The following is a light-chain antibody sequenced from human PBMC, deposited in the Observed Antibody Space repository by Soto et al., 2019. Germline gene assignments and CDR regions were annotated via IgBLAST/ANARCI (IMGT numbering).Light chain of an antibody. CDR1: QSINKY. V-gene: IGKV1-39*01. Sequence: DIQMTQSPSSLSASVGDRVTITCRASQSINKYLNWYQHKPGKAPKLLIYAASSLQSGVPTRFNGSGAGTYFTLTISSLQHEDFATYYCQQSYSTPGTFGRGTKVEIK. J-gene: IGKJ1*01. CDR3: QQSYSTPGT. CDR2: AAS.